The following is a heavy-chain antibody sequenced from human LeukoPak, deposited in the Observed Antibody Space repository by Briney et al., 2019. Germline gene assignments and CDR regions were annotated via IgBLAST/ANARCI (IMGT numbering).Heavy chain of an antibody. CDR2: ISGSGGST. J-gene: IGHJ3*02. CDR3: AKDGDYGDYIGGAFDI. CDR1: GFTFSSYA. Sequence: PGGALRLSCAASGFTFSSYAMSWVRQAPGKGLEWVSAISGSGGSTYYADSVKGRFTISRDNSKNTLYLQMNSLRAEDTAVYYCAKDGDYGDYIGGAFDIWGQGTMVTVSS. V-gene: IGHV3-23*01. D-gene: IGHD4-17*01.